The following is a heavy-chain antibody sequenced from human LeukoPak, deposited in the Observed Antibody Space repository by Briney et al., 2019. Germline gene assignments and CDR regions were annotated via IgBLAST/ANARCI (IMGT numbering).Heavy chain of an antibody. CDR1: GFTFSSYA. J-gene: IGHJ4*02. V-gene: IGHV3-23*01. CDR3: AKDPHTGYSFAY. Sequence: GGSLRLSCVFSGFTFSSYAMSWARQAPGKGLEWVSSLSGSGGSTYYADSVKGRFTISRDNSKNTLYLQMNSLRVEDTAVYYCAKDPHTGYSFAYWGQGTLVTVSS. CDR2: LSGSGGST. D-gene: IGHD5-18*01.